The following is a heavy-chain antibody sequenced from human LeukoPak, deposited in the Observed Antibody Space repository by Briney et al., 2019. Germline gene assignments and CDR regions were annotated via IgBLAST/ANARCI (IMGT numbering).Heavy chain of an antibody. CDR1: GITFSGHW. V-gene: IGHV3-74*03. CDR3: AREELEPSTHPFDP. D-gene: IGHD1-7*01. CDR2: INADGSST. Sequence: PGGSLRLSCAASGITFSGHWMHWVRQTPGKGLVWVSRINADGSSTAYADSVKGRFTISRDNAKNTVHLQMNSLRVDDTAVYYCAREELEPSTHPFDPWGQGTLVTVSS. J-gene: IGHJ5*02.